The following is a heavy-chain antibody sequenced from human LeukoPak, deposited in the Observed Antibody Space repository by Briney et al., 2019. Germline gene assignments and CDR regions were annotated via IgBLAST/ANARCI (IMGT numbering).Heavy chain of an antibody. J-gene: IGHJ3*02. CDR1: GFTVSSNY. CDR2: IYSGGST. V-gene: IGHV3-53*04. D-gene: IGHD3-22*01. Sequence: PGGSLRLSCAASGFTVSSNYMSWVRQAPGKGLEWVSVIYSGGSTYYADSVKGRFTISRHNSKNTLYLQMNSLRAEDTAVYYCARDPYYDSSGSAFDIWGQGTMVTVSS. CDR3: ARDPYYDSSGSAFDI.